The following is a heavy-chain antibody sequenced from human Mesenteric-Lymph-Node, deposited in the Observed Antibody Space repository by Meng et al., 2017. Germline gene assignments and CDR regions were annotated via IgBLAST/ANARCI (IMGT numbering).Heavy chain of an antibody. CDR2: INLHSGGT. V-gene: IGHV1-2*02. J-gene: IGHJ4*02. D-gene: IGHD3-22*01. CDR1: GYTFTGYY. Sequence: VQLVESGDAVKEPAAAVKVSCKASGYTFTGYYMHWVRQAPGQGLEWLGWINLHSGGTNYAQKFQGRVTMTRDTSITTAYMELSSLISDDTAVYYCARGYYDSSAYYTFDYWGQGTLVTVSS. CDR3: ARGYYDSSAYYTFDY.